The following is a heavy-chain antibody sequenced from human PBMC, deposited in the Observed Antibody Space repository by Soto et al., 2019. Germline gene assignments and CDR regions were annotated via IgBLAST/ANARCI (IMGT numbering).Heavy chain of an antibody. CDR3: ARRARIEAAVCYYGMDV. D-gene: IGHD6-13*01. V-gene: IGHV5-10-1*01. Sequence: GESLKISCKGSGYSFNSYWISWVRQMPGKGLEWMGRIDPSDSYTNYSPSFQGHVTISADKSISTAYLQWSSLKAPDTAMYYFARRARIEAAVCYYGMDVWGQGTTVTVSS. CDR2: IDPSDSYT. J-gene: IGHJ6*02. CDR1: GYSFNSYW.